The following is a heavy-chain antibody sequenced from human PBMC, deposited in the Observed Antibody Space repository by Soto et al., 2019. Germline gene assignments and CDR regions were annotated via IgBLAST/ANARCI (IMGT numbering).Heavy chain of an antibody. CDR2: MSSST. CDR1: GFTFSNYA. V-gene: IGHV3-23*01. J-gene: IGHJ4*02. D-gene: IGHD6-19*01. Sequence: EVQLLESGGGLVQPGGSLSLSCVVSGFTFSNYAMTWVRHAPGTGLEWVSSMSSSTYYTDSVKGRFTISRDNSKNTLYLQMNSLKAEDTAMYYCAKGSSWSEFEYWGQGTLVNVAS. CDR3: AKGSSWSEFEY.